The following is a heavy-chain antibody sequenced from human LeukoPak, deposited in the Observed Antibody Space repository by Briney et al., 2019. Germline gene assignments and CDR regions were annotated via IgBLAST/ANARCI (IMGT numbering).Heavy chain of an antibody. CDR3: ARDLGYCSGGSCYWGWFDP. CDR2: ISAYNGNT. V-gene: IGHV1-18*01. Sequence: ASVKVSCKASGYTFTSYGISWVRQAPGQGLEWMGWISAYNGNTNYAQTLQGRVTMTTDTSTSTAYMELRSLRSDDTAVYYCARDLGYCSGGSCYWGWFDPWGQGTLVTVSS. J-gene: IGHJ5*02. CDR1: GYTFTSYG. D-gene: IGHD2-15*01.